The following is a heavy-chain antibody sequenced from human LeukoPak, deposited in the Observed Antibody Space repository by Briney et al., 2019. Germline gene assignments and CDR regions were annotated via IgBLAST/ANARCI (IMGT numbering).Heavy chain of an antibody. J-gene: IGHJ5*02. V-gene: IGHV1-69*08. D-gene: IGHD5-12*01. Sequence: ASVKVSCKASGGSFSDYSISWVRQAPGQGLEWMGRIIAILNTAHYAQKFQGRFTITADKSTTTVYMELSSLRSDDTAVYYCVRSGYDYDWFDPWGQGTLVTVSS. CDR2: IIAILNTA. CDR1: GGSFSDYS. CDR3: VRSGYDYDWFDP.